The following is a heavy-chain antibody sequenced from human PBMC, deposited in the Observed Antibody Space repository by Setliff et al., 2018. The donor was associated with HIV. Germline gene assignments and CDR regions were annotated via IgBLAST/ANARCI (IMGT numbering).Heavy chain of an antibody. CDR3: TRAFPPMIPAAFDI. J-gene: IGHJ3*02. CDR2: INPSDGIP. Sequence: VASVQVSCKASGFSFSRHYMHWVRQAPGEGLEWVAMINPSDGIPSYAQKFQDRVVVTRDTSRSIVYMELSSLLSEDTAVYFCTRAFPPMIPAAFDIWGLGTLVTVSS. CDR1: GFSFSRHY. D-gene: IGHD3-16*01. V-gene: IGHV1-46*01.